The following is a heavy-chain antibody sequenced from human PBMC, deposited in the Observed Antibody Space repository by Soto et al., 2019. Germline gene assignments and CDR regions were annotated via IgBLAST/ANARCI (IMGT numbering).Heavy chain of an antibody. V-gene: IGHV3-74*01. J-gene: IGHJ4*02. CDR1: GFTFRSYW. Sequence: GGSLRLSCAASGFTFRSYWMQWVRQAPGKGLVWVSWINGDGSSTSYADSVKGRFTISRDNAKNTLYLQMNSLRAEDTAVYYCASGGSSLNFDSWGQGTLVTVS. CDR2: INGDGSST. D-gene: IGHD6-6*01. CDR3: ASGGSSLNFDS.